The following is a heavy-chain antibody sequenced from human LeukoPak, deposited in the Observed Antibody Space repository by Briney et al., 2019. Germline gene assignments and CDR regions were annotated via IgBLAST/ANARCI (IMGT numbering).Heavy chain of an antibody. CDR1: GFTFSSYG. Sequence: QPGGSLRLSCAASGFTFSSYGMHWVRQAPGKGLEWVAVISYDGSNKYYADSVKGRFTISRDNAKNSLYLQMNSLRAEDTAVYYCARDSPGYSSGWPDAFDIWGQGTMVTVSS. CDR2: ISYDGSNK. J-gene: IGHJ3*02. D-gene: IGHD6-19*01. CDR3: ARDSPGYSSGWPDAFDI. V-gene: IGHV3-30*03.